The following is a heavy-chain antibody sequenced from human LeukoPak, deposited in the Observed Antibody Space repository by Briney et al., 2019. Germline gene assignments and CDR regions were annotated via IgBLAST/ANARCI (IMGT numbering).Heavy chain of an antibody. CDR2: ISGSGDRT. Sequence: GSLRLSFVTSGFTFSDYALSWVRQAPGKGLEWVAVISGSGDRTHYAGSVMGRFTISRDNSKNTVYLQLNSLRTDDTAVYYCAKDPHIVVVTALFDYWGQGALVTVSS. D-gene: IGHD2-21*02. J-gene: IGHJ4*02. CDR3: AKDPHIVVVTALFDY. V-gene: IGHV3-23*01. CDR1: GFTFSDYA.